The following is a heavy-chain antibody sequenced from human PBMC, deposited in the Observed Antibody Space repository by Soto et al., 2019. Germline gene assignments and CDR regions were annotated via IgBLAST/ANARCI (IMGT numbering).Heavy chain of an antibody. J-gene: IGHJ6*03. CDR1: GYTFTSYD. V-gene: IGHV1-8*01. D-gene: IGHD7-27*01. Sequence: ASVKVSCKASGYTFTSYDINRVRQATGQGLEWMGWMSPNSGNTGYAQKFQGRVTMTRNTSISTAYMELSSLRSEDTAVYYCARKRWGYYMDVWGKGTTVTLSS. CDR2: MSPNSGNT. CDR3: ARKRWGYYMDV.